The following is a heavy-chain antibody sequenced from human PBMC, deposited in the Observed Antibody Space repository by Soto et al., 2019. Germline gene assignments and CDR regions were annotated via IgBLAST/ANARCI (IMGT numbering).Heavy chain of an antibody. D-gene: IGHD4-17*01. J-gene: IGHJ4*02. Sequence: ASVKVSCKVSGYTLNELSIHWVRQAPGKGLEWMGGFDPEDGETVYAQKFQGRVTMTEDTSTDTANMELSSLTSEDTAVYYCASTTREITYGDQYGLFDYWAQGTLVTVSS. CDR3: ASTTREITYGDQYGLFDY. CDR2: FDPEDGET. CDR1: GYTLNELS. V-gene: IGHV1-24*01.